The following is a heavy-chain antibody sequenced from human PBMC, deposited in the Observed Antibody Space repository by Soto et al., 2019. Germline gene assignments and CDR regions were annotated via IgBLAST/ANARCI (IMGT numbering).Heavy chain of an antibody. CDR1: GDFLTTYY. CDR2: IFYGGHT. J-gene: IGHJ4*02. Sequence: SETLSLTCDVSGDFLTTYYWNWIRQSPGKGLEWIGYIFYGGHTNYNPSLRGRATISVDTSKNQFSLKLSSVTAADTAVYYCARESRALLNYYDSSGYFDYWGQGTLVTVSS. V-gene: IGHV4-59*12. CDR3: ARESRALLNYYDSSGYFDY. D-gene: IGHD3-22*01.